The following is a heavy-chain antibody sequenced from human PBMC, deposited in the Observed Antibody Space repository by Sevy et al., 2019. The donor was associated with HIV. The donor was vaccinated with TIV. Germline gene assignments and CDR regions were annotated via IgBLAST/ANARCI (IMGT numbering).Heavy chain of an antibody. J-gene: IGHJ4*02. D-gene: IGHD3-10*01. V-gene: IGHV4-39*01. CDR3: AGHSMVRGVIITPTEALFDY. CDR2: IYYSGST. CDR1: GGSISSSSYY. Sequence: SETLSLTCTVSGGSISSSSYYWGWIRQPPGKGLEWIGSIYYSGSTYYNPSLKSRVTISVDTSKNQFSLKLSSVTAADTAVYYCAGHSMVRGVIITPTEALFDYWGQGTLVTVSS.